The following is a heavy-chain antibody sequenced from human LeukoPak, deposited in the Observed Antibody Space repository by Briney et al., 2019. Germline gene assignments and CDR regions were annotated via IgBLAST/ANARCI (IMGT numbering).Heavy chain of an antibody. J-gene: IGHJ4*02. CDR1: TDSISSIDHY. CDR2: IDYTRST. CDR3: ARAAADKNSCYYFDY. Sequence: SETLSLTCTVATDSISSIDHYWSWTRHPPGKGLEWIGYIDYTRSTHYNPSLKRRGTISVYMCKHQSSLSLSSLTAADSAVYYCARAAADKNSCYYFDYWGQGTLVTVSS. V-gene: IGHV4-30-4*01. D-gene: IGHD2/OR15-2a*01.